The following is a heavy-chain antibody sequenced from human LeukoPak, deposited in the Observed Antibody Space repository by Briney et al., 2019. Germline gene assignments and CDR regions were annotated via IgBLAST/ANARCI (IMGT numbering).Heavy chain of an antibody. V-gene: IGHV4-34*01. D-gene: IGHD5-18*01. CDR2: INHSGST. Sequence: SETLSLTCAVYGGSFSGYYWSWIRQPPGKGLEWIGEINHSGSTNYNPSLKSRVTISVVTSKNQFSLKLSSVTAADTAVYYCARAGAGRGYSYGSFDYWGQGTLVTVSS. CDR3: ARAGAGRGYSYGSFDY. CDR1: GGSFSGYY. J-gene: IGHJ4*02.